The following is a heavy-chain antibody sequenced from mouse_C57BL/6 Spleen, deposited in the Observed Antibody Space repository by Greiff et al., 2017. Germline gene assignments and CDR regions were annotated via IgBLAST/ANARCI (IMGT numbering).Heavy chain of an antibody. V-gene: IGHV14-4*01. D-gene: IGHD1-1*01. J-gene: IGHJ1*03. CDR2: IDPENGDT. CDR1: GFNIKDDY. CDR3: TTNYYGSSRYWYFDV. Sequence: EVKLQESGAELVRPGASVKLSCTASGFNIKDDYMHWVKQRPEQGLEWIGWIDPENGDTEYASKFQGKATITADTSSTTAYLQLSSLTSEDTAVYYCTTNYYGSSRYWYFDVWGTGTTVTVSS.